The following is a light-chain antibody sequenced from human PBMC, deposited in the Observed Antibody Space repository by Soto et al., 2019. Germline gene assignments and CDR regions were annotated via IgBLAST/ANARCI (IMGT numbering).Light chain of an antibody. Sequence: QSVLTQPPSVSGAPGQRVTISCTGCSSNIGAGYDVHWCQQLPGTAPKLLIYGNSNRPSAVPDRLSRTKSGTSASVAITRLQAEDEADYSPQSYDRRLSGAVFGGGTTLTVL. CDR2: GNS. CDR1: SSNIGAGYD. J-gene: IGLJ3*02. CDR3: QSYDRRLSGAV. V-gene: IGLV1-40*01.